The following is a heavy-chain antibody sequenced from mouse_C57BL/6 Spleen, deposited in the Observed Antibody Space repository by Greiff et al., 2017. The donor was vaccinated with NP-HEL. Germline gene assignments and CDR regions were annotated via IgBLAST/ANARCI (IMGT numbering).Heavy chain of an antibody. CDR2: IDPSDSYT. Sequence: VQLQQSGAELVKPGASVKLSCKASGYTFTSYWMQWVKQRPGQGLEWIGEIDPSDSYTNYNQKFKGKATLTVDTSSSTAYMQLSSLTSEDSAVYYCARWITTVVATDYWGQGTTLTVSS. J-gene: IGHJ2*01. CDR1: GYTFTSYW. D-gene: IGHD1-1*01. V-gene: IGHV1-50*01. CDR3: ARWITTVVATDY.